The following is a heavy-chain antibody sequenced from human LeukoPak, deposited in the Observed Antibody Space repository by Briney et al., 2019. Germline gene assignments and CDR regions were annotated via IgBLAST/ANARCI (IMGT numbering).Heavy chain of an antibody. J-gene: IGHJ4*02. CDR3: ARDLNDYEIDY. CDR2: ISGSGGST. D-gene: IGHD4-17*01. Sequence: GGSLRLSCAASGFTFSSYAMSWVRQAPGKGLEWVSAISGSGGSTYYADSVKGRFTISRDNAKNSLYLQMNSLRAEDTAVYYCARDLNDYEIDYWGQGTLVTVSS. CDR1: GFTFSSYA. V-gene: IGHV3-23*01.